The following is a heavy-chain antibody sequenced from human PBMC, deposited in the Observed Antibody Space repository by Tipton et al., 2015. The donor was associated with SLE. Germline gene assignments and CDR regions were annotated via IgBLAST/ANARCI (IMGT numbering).Heavy chain of an antibody. Sequence: TLSLTCTVSGGSISAYYWNWIRQAPGKGLEWVGRMHYSGITIYNPSLKSRVTISLDTSKNQLSLKVTSVTAADTAVYYCARGLGTVTTRAFDIWGQGTMVTVSS. D-gene: IGHD4-17*01. V-gene: IGHV4-59*12. CDR2: MHYSGIT. CDR3: ARGLGTVTTRAFDI. CDR1: GGSISAYY. J-gene: IGHJ3*02.